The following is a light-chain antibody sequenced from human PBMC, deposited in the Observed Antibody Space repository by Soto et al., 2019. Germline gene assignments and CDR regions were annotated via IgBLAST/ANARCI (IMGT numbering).Light chain of an antibody. CDR3: AAWDDSLNGVV. CDR1: SSNIGSHT. J-gene: IGLJ2*01. CDR2: SNT. Sequence: QSALTQPPSASGTPGQTIAISCSGGSSNIGSHTVNWYQQLPGTAPRLLIYSNTQRPSGVPDRFSGSKSGTSASLAISGLQSEYGGDYYCAAWDDSLNGVVFGGGTKLTVL. V-gene: IGLV1-44*01.